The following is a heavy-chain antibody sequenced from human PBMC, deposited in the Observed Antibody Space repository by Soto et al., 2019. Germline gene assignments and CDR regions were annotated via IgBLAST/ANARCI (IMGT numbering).Heavy chain of an antibody. V-gene: IGHV6-1*01. CDR1: GDSVSSNSVA. CDR2: THYRSKWYS. Sequence: SQTLSLTCAISGDSVSSNSVAWNWIRQSPSRGLEWLGRTHYRSKWYSDYAVSVKSRITINPDTSKNQFSLQLISVTPEDTAVYYCARANGAAAGFFFDYWGQGALVTVSS. J-gene: IGHJ4*02. D-gene: IGHD6-13*01. CDR3: ARANGAAAGFFFDY.